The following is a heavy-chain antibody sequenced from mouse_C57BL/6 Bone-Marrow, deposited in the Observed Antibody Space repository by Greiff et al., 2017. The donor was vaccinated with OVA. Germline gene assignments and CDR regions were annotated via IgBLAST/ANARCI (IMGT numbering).Heavy chain of an antibody. CDR3: ARMEAQATRAWFAY. J-gene: IGHJ3*01. V-gene: IGHV5-12*01. Sequence: EVMLVESGGGLVQPGGSLKLSCAASGFTFSDYYMYWVRQTPEKRLEWVAYISNGGGSTYYPDTVKGRFTISRDNAKNTLYLQMSRLKSEDTAMYYCARMEAQATRAWFAYWGQGTLVTVSA. CDR1: GFTFSDYY. D-gene: IGHD3-2*02. CDR2: ISNGGGST.